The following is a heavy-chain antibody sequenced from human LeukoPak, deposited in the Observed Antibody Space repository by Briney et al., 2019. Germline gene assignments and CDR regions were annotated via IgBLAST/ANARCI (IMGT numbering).Heavy chain of an antibody. V-gene: IGHV1-18*01. CDR2: ISAYNGNT. J-gene: IGHJ4*02. CDR3: GRHDDGSSWPWSGTDY. D-gene: IGHD6-13*01. CDR1: GYSFTGYG. Sequence: ASVKVSCKASGYSFTGYGISWVRQAPGQGLEWMGWISAYNGNTNYVQKLQGRVTMTTDTSTSIVYMELRSLRSDDTAVYYCGRHDDGSSWPWSGTDYWGQGTLVTVSS.